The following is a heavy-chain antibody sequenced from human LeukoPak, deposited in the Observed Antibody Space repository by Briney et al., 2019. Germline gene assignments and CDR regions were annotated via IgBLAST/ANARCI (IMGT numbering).Heavy chain of an antibody. Sequence: SETLSLTCAVSGGSISSSNWWSWVRQPPGKGLEWIGEIYHSGSTNYNPSLKSRVTISVDKSKNQFSLKLSSVTAADTAVYYCARVPRGTALRYYYMDVWGKGTTVTISS. CDR1: GGSISSSNW. CDR2: IYHSGST. V-gene: IGHV4-4*02. D-gene: IGHD1-1*01. CDR3: ARVPRGTALRYYYMDV. J-gene: IGHJ6*03.